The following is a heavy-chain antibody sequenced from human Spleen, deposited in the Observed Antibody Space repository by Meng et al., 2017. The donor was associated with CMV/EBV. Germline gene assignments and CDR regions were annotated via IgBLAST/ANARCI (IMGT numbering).Heavy chain of an antibody. J-gene: IGHJ4*02. CDR1: GYTFTSYG. V-gene: IGHV1-18*01. Sequence: ASVKVSCQASGYTFTSYGISWVRQAPGQGLEWMGWISAYNGNTNYAQKLQGRVTITTDESTSTAYMELSSLRSEDTAVYYCVRAPDPFHYGDYPFDYWGQGTLVTVSS. CDR3: VRAPDPFHYGDYPFDY. D-gene: IGHD4-17*01. CDR2: ISAYNGNT.